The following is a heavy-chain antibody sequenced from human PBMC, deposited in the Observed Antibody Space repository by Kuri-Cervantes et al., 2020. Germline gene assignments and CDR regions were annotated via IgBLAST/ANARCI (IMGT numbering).Heavy chain of an antibody. CDR3: ARDWSYGDYGYFDY. D-gene: IGHD4-17*01. Sequence: ASVKVSCKASGYTFTNNYVHWVRQAPGQGLEWMGLINPSGGGTQYAQKFQGRVTITRDTSASTVYMELSSLRSEDTAVYYCARDWSYGDYGYFDYWGQGTLVTVSS. CDR2: INPSGGGT. CDR1: GYTFTNNY. J-gene: IGHJ4*02. V-gene: IGHV1-46*01.